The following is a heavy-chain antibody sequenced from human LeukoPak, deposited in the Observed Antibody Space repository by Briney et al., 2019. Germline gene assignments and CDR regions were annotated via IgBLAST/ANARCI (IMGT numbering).Heavy chain of an antibody. CDR3: VREDYYGSGSYDY. CDR1: GFTVSSNY. CDR2: IYSGGST. J-gene: IGHJ4*02. D-gene: IGHD3-10*01. V-gene: IGHV3-66*01. Sequence: GSLRLSCAASGFTVSSNYMSWVRQAPGKGLEWVSVIYSGGSTYYADSVKGRFTISRDNSKNTLYLQMNSLRAEDTAVYYCVREDYYGSGSYDYWGQGTLVTVSS.